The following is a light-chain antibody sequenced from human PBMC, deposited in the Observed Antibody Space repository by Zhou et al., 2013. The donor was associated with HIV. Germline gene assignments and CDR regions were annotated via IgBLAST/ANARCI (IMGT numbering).Light chain of an antibody. CDR3: QQRSKWPLT. CDR2: DAS. J-gene: IGKJ4*01. V-gene: IGKV3-11*01. Sequence: EIVLTQSPATLSLSPGARATLSCRASQTVTNYLAWYQQKPGQAPRLLIYDASLRATGIPARFSGSGSGTDFTLTISSLEPEDFAVYYCQQRSKWPLTFGGGTKGGDRT. CDR1: QTVTNY.